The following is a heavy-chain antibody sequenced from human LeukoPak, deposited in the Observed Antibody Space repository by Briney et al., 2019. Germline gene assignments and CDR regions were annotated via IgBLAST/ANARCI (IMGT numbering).Heavy chain of an antibody. V-gene: IGHV3-53*01. CDR3: ARDLYGVSHDY. CDR2: IYSSGST. J-gene: IGHJ4*02. Sequence: GGSLRLSCAASGFTSGFTFSNAWMSWVRQAPGKGLEWVSVIYSSGSTYYADSVKGRFTISRDNSKNTLYLQMNSLRAEDTAVYYCARDLYGVSHDYWGQGTLVTVSS. CDR1: GFTSGFTFSNAW. D-gene: IGHD4-17*01.